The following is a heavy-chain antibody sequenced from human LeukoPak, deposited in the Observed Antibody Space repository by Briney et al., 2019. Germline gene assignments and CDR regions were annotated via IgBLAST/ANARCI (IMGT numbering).Heavy chain of an antibody. J-gene: IGHJ4*02. CDR1: GGSISRYY. D-gene: IGHD2-21*02. CDR2: IYTSGTT. Sequence: RASETLSFTCTVSGGSISRYYWNWIRQPAGKGLEWIGRIYTSGTTNYNPSLKSRVTMSVDTSKNQFSLKLSSVTAADTAVYYCARGGAYCGGDCYLDYWGQGTLVTVSS. CDR3: ARGGAYCGGDCYLDY. V-gene: IGHV4-4*07.